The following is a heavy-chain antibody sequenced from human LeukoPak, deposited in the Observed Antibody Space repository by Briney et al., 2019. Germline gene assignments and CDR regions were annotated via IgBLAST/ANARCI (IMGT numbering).Heavy chain of an antibody. CDR1: GFTFSNYA. J-gene: IGHJ4*02. CDR3: AKDYAVGSIDY. D-gene: IGHD3-16*01. Sequence: PGGSLRLSCAASGFTFSNYAMNWVRQAPGKGLEWVSGISGSGGSTYYADSVKGRFTISRDNSKNTVSLQMESLRAEDTALYYCAKDYAVGSIDYWGQGTLVTVSS. CDR2: ISGSGGST. V-gene: IGHV3-23*01.